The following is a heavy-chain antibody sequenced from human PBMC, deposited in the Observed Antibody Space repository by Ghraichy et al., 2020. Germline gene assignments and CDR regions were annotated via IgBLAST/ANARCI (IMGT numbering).Heavy chain of an antibody. CDR3: ARDPSSGLQWELLRMAGSYYFDY. V-gene: IGHV3-7*01. CDR2: IKQDGSEK. Sequence: SCAASGFTFSSYWMSWVRQAPGKGLEWVANIKQDGSEKYYVDSVKGRFTISRDNAKNSLYLQMNSLRAEDTAVYYCARDPSSGLQWELLRMAGSYYFDYWGQGTLVTVSS. D-gene: IGHD1-26*01. CDR1: GFTFSSYW. J-gene: IGHJ4*02.